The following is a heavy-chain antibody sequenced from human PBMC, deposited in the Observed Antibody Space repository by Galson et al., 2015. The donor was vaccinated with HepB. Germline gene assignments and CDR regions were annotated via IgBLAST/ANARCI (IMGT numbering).Heavy chain of an antibody. D-gene: IGHD5-18*01. CDR1: GGTFSSYA. CDR3: ARVNRRGYSYGYPHFDY. V-gene: IGHV1-69*06. CDR2: IIPIFGTA. J-gene: IGHJ4*02. Sequence: SVKVSCKASGGTFSSYAISWVRQAPGQGLEWMGGIIPIFGTANYAQKFQGRVTITADKSTSTAYMELSSLRSEDTAVYYCARVNRRGYSYGYPHFDYWGQGTLVTVSS.